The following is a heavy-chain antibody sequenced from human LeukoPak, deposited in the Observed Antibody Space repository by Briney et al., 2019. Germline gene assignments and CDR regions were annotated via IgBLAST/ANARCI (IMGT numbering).Heavy chain of an antibody. Sequence: GGSLRLSCAASGFTFSDYYMSWIRQAPGKGLEWVSYISSSGSTIYYADSVKGRFTISRDNAKNSLYLQMNRLRAEDTAVYYCAREWSKYYFDYWGQGTLVTVSS. CDR2: ISSSGSTI. D-gene: IGHD2-15*01. CDR3: AREWSKYYFDY. J-gene: IGHJ4*02. CDR1: GFTFSDYY. V-gene: IGHV3-11*04.